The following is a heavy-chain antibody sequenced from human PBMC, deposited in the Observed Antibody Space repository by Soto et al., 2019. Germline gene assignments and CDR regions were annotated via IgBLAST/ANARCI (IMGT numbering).Heavy chain of an antibody. Sequence: PGESLKISCKGSGYNFNRYWIGWVRQMPGKGLEWMGVIYPGDSDTRYSPSLQGQVTISADKSSSAAYLQWSSLQASENPTYYCARPYSSSWYCYFDYWGQGRLVT. J-gene: IGHJ4*02. CDR3: ARPYSSSWYCYFDY. CDR2: IYPGDSDT. CDR1: GYNFNRYW. D-gene: IGHD6-13*01. V-gene: IGHV5-51*01.